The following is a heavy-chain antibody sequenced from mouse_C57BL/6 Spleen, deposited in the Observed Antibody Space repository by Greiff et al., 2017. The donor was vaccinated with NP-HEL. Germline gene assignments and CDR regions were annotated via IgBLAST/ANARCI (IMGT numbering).Heavy chain of an antibody. CDR3: ARGIYYDYGVWYFDV. V-gene: IGHV1-26*01. CDR1: GYTFTDYY. CDR2: INPNNGGT. J-gene: IGHJ1*03. Sequence: EVQLQQSGPELVKPGASVKISCKASGYTFTDYYMNWVKQSHGKSLEWIGDINPNNGGTSYNQKFKGKATLTVDKSSSTAYMELRSLTSEDSAVEYCARGIYYDYGVWYFDVWGTGTTVTVSS. D-gene: IGHD2-4*01.